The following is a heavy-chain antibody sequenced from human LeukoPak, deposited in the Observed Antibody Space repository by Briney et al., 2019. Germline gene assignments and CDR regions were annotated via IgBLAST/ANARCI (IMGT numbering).Heavy chain of an antibody. CDR3: ASVSGSYSGAFDI. D-gene: IGHD1-26*01. CDR2: IYYSGST. Sequence: SETLSLTCTVSGGSISSGDYYWSWIRQPPGKGLEWIGYIYYSGSTYYNPSLKSRVTISVDTSENQFSLKLSSVTAADTAVYYCASVSGSYSGAFDIWGQGTMVTVSS. J-gene: IGHJ3*02. V-gene: IGHV4-30-4*08. CDR1: GGSISSGDYY.